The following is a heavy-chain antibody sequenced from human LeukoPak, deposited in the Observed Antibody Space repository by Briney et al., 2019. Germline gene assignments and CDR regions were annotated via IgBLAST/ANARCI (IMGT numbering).Heavy chain of an antibody. CDR3: ASGIAAAGLFDI. D-gene: IGHD6-13*01. J-gene: IGHJ3*02. CDR1: GGTFSSYA. CDR2: VIPIFGTA. V-gene: IGHV1-69*13. Sequence: SVKVSCKASGGTFSSYAISWVRQAPGQGLEWMGGVIPIFGTANYAQKFQGRVTITADESTSTAYMELSSLRSEDTAVYYCASGIAAAGLFDIWGQGTMVTVSS.